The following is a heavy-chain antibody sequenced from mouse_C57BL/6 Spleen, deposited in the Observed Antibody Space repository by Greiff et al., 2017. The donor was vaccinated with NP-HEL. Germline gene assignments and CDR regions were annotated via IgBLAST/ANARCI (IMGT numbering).Heavy chain of an antibody. Sequence: EVMLVESGGGLVKPGGSLKLSCAASGFTFSSYTMSWVRQTPEKRLEWVATISGGGGNTYYPDSVKGRFTISRDNAKNTLYLQMSSLRSEDTALYYCARPHITTGYFDVWGTGTTVTVSS. CDR1: GFTFSSYT. CDR3: ARPHITTGYFDV. D-gene: IGHD1-1*01. V-gene: IGHV5-9*01. J-gene: IGHJ1*03. CDR2: ISGGGGNT.